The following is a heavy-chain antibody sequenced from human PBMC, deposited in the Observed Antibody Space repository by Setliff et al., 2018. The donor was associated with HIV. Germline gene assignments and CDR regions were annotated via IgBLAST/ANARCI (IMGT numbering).Heavy chain of an antibody. V-gene: IGHV1-69*13. Sequence: VASVKVSCKASGDTYRNYAVNWVRQAPGQGLEWMGAISRFFNTTTYAHNFLGRVTITADESTSTGYMELRSLRSDATAVYFCARGWGSPRDSQVRYISLDHWGQGSLVTVSS. CDR3: ARGWGSPRDSQVRYISLDH. CDR2: ISRFFNTT. J-gene: IGHJ4*02. D-gene: IGHD3-16*01. CDR1: GDTYRNYA.